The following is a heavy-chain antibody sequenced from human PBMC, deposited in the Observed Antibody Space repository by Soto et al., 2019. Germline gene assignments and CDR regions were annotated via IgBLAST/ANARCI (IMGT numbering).Heavy chain of an antibody. D-gene: IGHD2-2*01. CDR1: GYTFTGYY. V-gene: IGHV1-2*02. J-gene: IGHJ4*02. CDR3: AREMRHSASTSCDDFHY. CDR2: FNPNSGGS. Sequence: ASVKVSCKAFGYTFTGYYIHWVRQAPGQGLEWMGWFNPNSGGSNSAQNFQGRVAMTRDTSISTAYMELSSLTSDDTAVYYCAREMRHSASTSCDDFHYCGQGTMVTVYS.